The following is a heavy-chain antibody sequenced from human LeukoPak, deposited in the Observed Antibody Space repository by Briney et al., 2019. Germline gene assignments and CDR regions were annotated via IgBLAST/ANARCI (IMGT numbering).Heavy chain of an antibody. CDR1: GFTFSSYG. J-gene: IGHJ6*02. CDR3: ANEYCSGGSCGYYGMDV. D-gene: IGHD2-15*01. CDR2: ISYDGSNK. Sequence: PGGSLRLSCAASGFTFSSYGMHWVCQAPGKGLEWVAVISYDGSNKYYADSVKGRFTISRDNSKNTLYLQMNSLRAEDTAVYYCANEYCSGGSCGYYGMDVWGQGTTVTVSS. V-gene: IGHV3-30*18.